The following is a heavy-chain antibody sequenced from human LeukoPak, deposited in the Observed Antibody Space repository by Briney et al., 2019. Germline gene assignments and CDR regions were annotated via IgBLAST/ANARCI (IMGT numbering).Heavy chain of an antibody. D-gene: IGHD2-21*02. Sequence: PGGSLRLSCAASGFTFSSYGMHWVRQAPGKGLEWVALIWYDGTNKYYADSVKGRFTISRDNAKNSLYLQMNSLRAEDTAVYYCARAEYCGGDCYYRGDQTAFDYWGQGTLVTVSS. CDR3: ARAEYCGGDCYYRGDQTAFDY. J-gene: IGHJ4*02. CDR2: IWYDGTNK. CDR1: GFTFSSYG. V-gene: IGHV3-33*01.